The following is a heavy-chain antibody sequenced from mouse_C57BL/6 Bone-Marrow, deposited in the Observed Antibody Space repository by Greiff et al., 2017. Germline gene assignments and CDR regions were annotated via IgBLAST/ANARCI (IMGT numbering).Heavy chain of an antibody. Sequence: QVQLQQPGAELVKPGASVKVSCKASGYTFTSYWMHWVKPRPAQGLAWIGRLHPSDSDTNYNQKFKGKATLTVDKSSSTAYMQLSSLTSEDSAVYYCAIKGNMDYWGQGTSVTVSS. V-gene: IGHV1-74*01. CDR1: GYTFTSYW. J-gene: IGHJ4*01. CDR2: LHPSDSDT. CDR3: AIKGNMDY.